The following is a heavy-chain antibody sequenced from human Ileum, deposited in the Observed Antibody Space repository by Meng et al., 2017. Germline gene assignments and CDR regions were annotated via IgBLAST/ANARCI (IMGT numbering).Heavy chain of an antibody. CDR2: IYYRGGA. CDR3: ARLLDSSDWGWFDP. J-gene: IGHJ5*02. V-gene: IGHV4-59*08. D-gene: IGHD3-22*01. Sequence: QVQLQESGPGLGKRSETLARTCSVSGASISSHSWTWIRQPPGKGLEYIGYIYYRGGASYNPSLRSRVTMSVDTSKNQFSLNLSSVTAADTAVYYCARLLDSSDWGWFDPWGQGTLVTVSS. CDR1: GASISSHS.